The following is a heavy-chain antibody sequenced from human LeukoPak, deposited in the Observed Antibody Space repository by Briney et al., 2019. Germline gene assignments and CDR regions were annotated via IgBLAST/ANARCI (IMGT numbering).Heavy chain of an antibody. CDR3: VRDRGISFYFDY. J-gene: IGHJ4*02. CDR2: IDSSSSTI. Sequence: GGSLTLSCAVSGFPFTTYNMNWVRQAPGKGLEWVSYIDSSSSTIYYADSVKGRFTVSRDNAKNSLDLQMNSLRSEDTAVYYCVRDRGISFYFDYWGQGTLVTVSS. D-gene: IGHD3-16*02. CDR1: GFPFTTYN. V-gene: IGHV3-48*01.